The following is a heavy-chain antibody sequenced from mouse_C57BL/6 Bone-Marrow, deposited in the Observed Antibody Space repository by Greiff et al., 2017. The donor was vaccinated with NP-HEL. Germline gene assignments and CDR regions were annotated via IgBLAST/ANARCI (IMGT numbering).Heavy chain of an antibody. CDR3: ARPFITTVVARYWYFDV. CDR2: ISGGGGNT. V-gene: IGHV5-9*01. Sequence: EVQLVESGGGLVKPGGSLKLSCAASGFTFSSYTMSWVRQTPEKRLEWVATISGGGGNTYYPDSVKGRFTISRDNAKNTLYLQMSSLRSEDTVLYYCARPFITTVVARYWYFDVWGTGTTVTVSS. CDR1: GFTFSSYT. J-gene: IGHJ1*03. D-gene: IGHD1-1*01.